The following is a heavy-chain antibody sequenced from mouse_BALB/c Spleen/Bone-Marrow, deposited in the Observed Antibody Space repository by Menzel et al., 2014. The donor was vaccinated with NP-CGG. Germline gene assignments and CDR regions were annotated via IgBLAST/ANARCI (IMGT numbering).Heavy chain of an antibody. Sequence: EVMLVESGAELVKPGASVKLSCTASGFNIKDTYMHWVKQRPEQGLEWIGRIDPANGNTKYDPKFQGKATITADTSSNTAYLQLSSLTSEDTAVYYCARNGNYGAWFAYWGQETLVTVSA. CDR3: ARNGNYGAWFAY. J-gene: IGHJ3*01. D-gene: IGHD2-1*01. V-gene: IGHV14-3*02. CDR2: IDPANGNT. CDR1: GFNIKDTY.